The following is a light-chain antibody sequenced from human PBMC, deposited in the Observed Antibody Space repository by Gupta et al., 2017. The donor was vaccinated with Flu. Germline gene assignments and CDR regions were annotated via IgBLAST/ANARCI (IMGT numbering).Light chain of an antibody. CDR2: MNN. CDR1: GSTIGGSY. Sequence: KATITSACSGSTIGGSYLYWYYQLAGPAPNLLMYMNNLRRSGVPDRFSGSKSGTSAALAIIWLRAEDEADYYCAVMDDTPSGWVFGGGTKLTV. J-gene: IGLJ3*02. V-gene: IGLV1-47*01. CDR3: AVMDDTPSGWV.